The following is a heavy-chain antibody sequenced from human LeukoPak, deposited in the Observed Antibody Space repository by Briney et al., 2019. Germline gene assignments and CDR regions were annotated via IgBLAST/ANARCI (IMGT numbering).Heavy chain of an antibody. CDR3: VRGDFTLDY. D-gene: IGHD2-21*02. Sequence: GGSLRLSCTASGFTISGFWMHWVRQAPGNGLVWVSRIKDDASIRDYAESVKGRFTISRGNAKNTLYLQIDSLRADDTAVYYCVRGDFTLDYWGQGTLVTVSS. J-gene: IGHJ4*02. CDR1: GFTISGFW. CDR2: IKDDASIR. V-gene: IGHV3-74*01.